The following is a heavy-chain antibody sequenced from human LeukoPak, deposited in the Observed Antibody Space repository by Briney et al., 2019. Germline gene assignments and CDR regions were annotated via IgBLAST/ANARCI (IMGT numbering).Heavy chain of an antibody. CDR3: ARGRGVEVEWLS. V-gene: IGHV4-30-2*01. CDR1: GGSISSGGYY. Sequence: SQTLSLTCTVSGGSISSGGYYWSWIRQPPGKSLEWIGYTYHSGSTYYNPSLKSRVTISVDRSKNQFSLKLSSVTAADTAVYYCARGRGVEVEWLSWGQGTLVTVSS. J-gene: IGHJ5*02. CDR2: TYHSGST. D-gene: IGHD3-3*01.